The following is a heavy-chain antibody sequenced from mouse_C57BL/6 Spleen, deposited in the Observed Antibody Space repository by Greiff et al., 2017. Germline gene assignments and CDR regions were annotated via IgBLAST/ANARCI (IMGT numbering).Heavy chain of an antibody. V-gene: IGHV1-82*01. CDR1: GYAFSSSW. J-gene: IGHJ1*03. CDR2: IYPGDGDT. CDR3: AKSKLLYWYFDV. Sequence: QVQLKESGPELVKPGASVKISCKASGYAFSSSWMNWVKQRPGKGLEWIGRIYPGDGDTNYNGKFKGKATLTADKSSSTAYMQLSSLTSEDSAVYFCAKSKLLYWYFDVWGTGTTVTVSS. D-gene: IGHD2-1*01.